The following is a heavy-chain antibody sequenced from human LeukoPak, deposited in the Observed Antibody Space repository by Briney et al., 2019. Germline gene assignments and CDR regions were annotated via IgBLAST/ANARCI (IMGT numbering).Heavy chain of an antibody. CDR2: ISGSSSCM. V-gene: IGHV3-21*01. CDR3: ARGPVPAAIQAYYMDV. D-gene: IGHD2-2*02. CDR1: GFTFNTYS. Sequence: GGSLRLSCAASGFTFNTYSMNWVRQAPGKGLEWVSSISGSSSCMYYADSVKGRFTISRDNAKNSLFLQMSSLRAEDTAVYYCARGPVPAAIQAYYMDVWGKGTTVTVSS. J-gene: IGHJ6*03.